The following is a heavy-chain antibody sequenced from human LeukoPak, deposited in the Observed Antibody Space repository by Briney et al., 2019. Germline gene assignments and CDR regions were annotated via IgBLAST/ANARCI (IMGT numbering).Heavy chain of an antibody. CDR1: GFTFSSYG. CDR3: ARWFGELSPFDY. Sequence: GGSLRLSCAASGFTFSSYGMHRVRQAPGKGLEWVAVISYDGSNKYYADSVKGRFTISRDNSKNTLYLQMNSLRAEDTAVYYCARWFGELSPFDYWGQGTLVTVSS. V-gene: IGHV3-30*03. CDR2: ISYDGSNK. D-gene: IGHD3-10*01. J-gene: IGHJ4*02.